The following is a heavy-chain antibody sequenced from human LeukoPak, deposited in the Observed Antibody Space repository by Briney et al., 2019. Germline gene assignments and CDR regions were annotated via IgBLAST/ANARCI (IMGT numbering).Heavy chain of an antibody. D-gene: IGHD3-10*01. Sequence: PGGSLRLSCAASGFTFSSYSMNWVRQAPGKGLEWVSSISSSSSYIYYADSAKGRFTISRDNAKNSLYLQMNSLRAEDTAVYYCASGRKLLWFGELAPYYFDYWGQGTLVTASS. CDR2: ISSSSSYI. V-gene: IGHV3-21*01. J-gene: IGHJ4*02. CDR1: GFTFSSYS. CDR3: ASGRKLLWFGELAPYYFDY.